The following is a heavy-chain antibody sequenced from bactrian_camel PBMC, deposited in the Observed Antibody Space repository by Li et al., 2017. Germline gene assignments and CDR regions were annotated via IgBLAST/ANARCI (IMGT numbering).Heavy chain of an antibody. J-gene: IGHJ6*01. Sequence: DVQLVESGGGLVQPGGSLRLSCAASGFQFSDYPMSWVRQAPGKGLEWIAQIAYDGWVSRYNDPAKGRFTISRDNANNILYLQMNSPKTEDTAVYYCATIEYRGDRYASTFGYWGQGTQVTVS. V-gene: IGHV3S42*01. CDR1: GFQFSDYP. D-gene: IGHD2*01. CDR2: IAYDGWVS. CDR3: ATIEYRGDRYASTFGY.